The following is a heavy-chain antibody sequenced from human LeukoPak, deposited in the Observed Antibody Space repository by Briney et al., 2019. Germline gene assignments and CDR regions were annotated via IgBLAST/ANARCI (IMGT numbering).Heavy chain of an antibody. CDR3: ARTDSSGYYSDY. Sequence: SGPTLVKPPQTLTLTCTFSGFSLSTSGMCVSWIRQPPGKALEWLARIDWDDDKYYNTSLKTRLTISKDTSKNQVVLTMTNMDPVDTATYYCARTDSSGYYSDYWGQGTLVTVSS. J-gene: IGHJ4*02. CDR2: IDWDDDK. CDR1: GFSLSTSGMC. D-gene: IGHD3-22*01. V-gene: IGHV2-70*11.